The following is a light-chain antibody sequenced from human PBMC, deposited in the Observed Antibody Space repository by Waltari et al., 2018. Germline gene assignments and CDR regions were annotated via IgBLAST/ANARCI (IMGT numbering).Light chain of an antibody. CDR3: QQYNSYPLT. CDR2: KAS. CDR1: QSISSW. V-gene: IGKV1-5*03. J-gene: IGKJ4*01. Sequence: DIQMTQSPSTLSASVGDRVTITCRASQSISSWLTWYQQKPGKAPKLLVYKASSLESGVPSRFSGSGSGTEFTLTISSLQPDDFATYYCQQYNSYPLTFGGGTKVEIK.